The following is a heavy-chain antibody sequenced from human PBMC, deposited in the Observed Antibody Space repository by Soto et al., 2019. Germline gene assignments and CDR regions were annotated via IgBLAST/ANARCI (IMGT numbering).Heavy chain of an antibody. CDR2: IDPGDSDT. CDR1: GYSFTSYW. CDR3: ARRGSSSSFFYDS. V-gene: IGHV5-51*01. Sequence: PGESLKISCKGSGYSFTSYWIGWVRQMPGKGLEWMGSIDPGDSDTSYSPSFQGRVTISADKSISTAYLQWSSLKASDTAMYYCARRGSSSSFFYDSWGQGTLVTVSS. D-gene: IGHD6-6*01. J-gene: IGHJ4*02.